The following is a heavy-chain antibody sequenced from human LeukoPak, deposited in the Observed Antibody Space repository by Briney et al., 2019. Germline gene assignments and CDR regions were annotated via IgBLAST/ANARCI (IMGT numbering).Heavy chain of an antibody. J-gene: IGHJ4*02. CDR2: ISYDGSNK. Sequence: GGSLRLSCAASGFTFSSYGMHWVRQAPGKGLEWVAVISYDGSNKYYADSVKGRFTISRDNSKNTLYLQMNSLRAEDTAVYYCAKDRALDYWGQGTLVTVSS. D-gene: IGHD3-10*01. CDR3: AKDRALDY. CDR1: GFTFSSYG. V-gene: IGHV3-30*18.